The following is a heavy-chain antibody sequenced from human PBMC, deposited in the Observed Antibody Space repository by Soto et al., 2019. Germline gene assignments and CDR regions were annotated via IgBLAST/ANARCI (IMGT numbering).Heavy chain of an antibody. CDR2: VRSKGNNYAT. V-gene: IGHV3-73*01. Sequence: SCAASGFTFSNSAVHWVRQASGKGLEWVGRVRSKGNNYATAYTESAKGRFTISRDDSKDTLYLQMDSLKTDDTAVYYCTTDLPTPIPQVDYWGQGTLVTVS. CDR1: GFTFSNSA. D-gene: IGHD2-21*01. CDR3: TTDLPTPIPQVDY. J-gene: IGHJ4*02.